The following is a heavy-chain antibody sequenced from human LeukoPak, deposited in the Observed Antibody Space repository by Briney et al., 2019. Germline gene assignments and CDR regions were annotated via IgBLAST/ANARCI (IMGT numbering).Heavy chain of an antibody. CDR2: IYYSGST. J-gene: IGHJ6*02. D-gene: IGHD2-2*02. CDR3: AREGVVPAAITQDYYYYGMDV. Sequence: PSETLSLTCAVYGGSFSGYYWSWIRQPPGKGLEWIGYIYYSGSTNYNPSLKSRVTISVDTSKNQFSLKLSSVTAADTAVYYCAREGVVPAAITQDYYYYGMDVWGQGTTVTVSS. V-gene: IGHV4-59*01. CDR1: GGSFSGYY.